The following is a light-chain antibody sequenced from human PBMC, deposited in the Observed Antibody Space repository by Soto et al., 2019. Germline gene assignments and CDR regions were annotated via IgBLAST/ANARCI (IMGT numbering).Light chain of an antibody. CDR2: AAS. J-gene: IGKJ5*01. CDR3: QQLHDSPIT. CDR1: QGIDSS. V-gene: IGKV1-9*01. Sequence: ILLTQSPSSLSASVGDRVTITCRASQGIDSSFAWYQQKPGQAPKLLIYAASSLQSGVPSRFSGSGSGTDFTLTISSLQPEDFATYYCQQLHDSPITFGQGTRLEI.